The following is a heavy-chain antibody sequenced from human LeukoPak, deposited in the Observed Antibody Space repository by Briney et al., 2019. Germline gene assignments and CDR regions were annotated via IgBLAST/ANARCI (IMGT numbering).Heavy chain of an antibody. D-gene: IGHD2-2*01. CDR2: IKQDGSEK. Sequence: GGSLRLSCAASEFSVGSNYMTWVRQAPGKGLEWVANIKQDGSEKYYVDSVKGRFTISRDNAKNSLYLQMNSLRAEDTAVYYCARDFCSSTSCFYDPWGQGTLVTVSS. CDR3: ARDFCSSTSCFYDP. J-gene: IGHJ5*02. V-gene: IGHV3-7*01. CDR1: EFSVGSNY.